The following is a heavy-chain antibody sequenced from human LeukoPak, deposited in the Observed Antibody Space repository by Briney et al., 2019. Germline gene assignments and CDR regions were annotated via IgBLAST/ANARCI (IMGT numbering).Heavy chain of an antibody. J-gene: IGHJ3*02. CDR2: INSSSSYI. Sequence: PGGSLRLSCAASGFTFSSYSMNWVRQAPGKGLEWVSSINSSSSYIYYADSVKGRLSIFRDNAKNSLYLQMNSLRDDDRAVYYCARGLILKTTVVVRGCAFDMWGQGTIVTLSS. V-gene: IGHV3-21*01. CDR1: GFTFSSYS. CDR3: ARGLILKTTVVVRGCAFDM. D-gene: IGHD4-23*01.